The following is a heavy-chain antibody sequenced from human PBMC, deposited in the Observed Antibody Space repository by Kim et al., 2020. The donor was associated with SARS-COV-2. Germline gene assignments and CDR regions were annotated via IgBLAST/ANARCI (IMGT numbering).Heavy chain of an antibody. CDR3: ARVFLGYSSSQEPIDI. CDR1: GGSISSYY. J-gene: IGHJ3*02. D-gene: IGHD6-13*01. V-gene: IGHV4-59*13. CDR2: IYYSGST. Sequence: SETLSLTCTVSGGSISSYYWSWIRQPPGKGLEWIGYIYYSGSTNYNPSLKSRVTISVDTSKNQFSLKLSSVTAADTAVYYCARVFLGYSSSQEPIDIWGQGTMVTVSS.